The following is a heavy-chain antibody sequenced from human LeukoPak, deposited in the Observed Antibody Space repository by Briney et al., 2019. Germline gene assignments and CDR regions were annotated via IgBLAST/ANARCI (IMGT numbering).Heavy chain of an antibody. CDR2: IYSGGST. Sequence: GGSLRLSCAASGFTVSSNYMSWVRQAPGKGLEWVSVIYSGGSTYYADSVKGRFTISRDNSKNTLFLQMDSLRAEDTAVYYCARLGPYSFDYWGQGTLVTVSP. J-gene: IGHJ4*02. CDR1: GFTVSSNY. D-gene: IGHD3-16*01. V-gene: IGHV3-53*01. CDR3: ARLGPYSFDY.